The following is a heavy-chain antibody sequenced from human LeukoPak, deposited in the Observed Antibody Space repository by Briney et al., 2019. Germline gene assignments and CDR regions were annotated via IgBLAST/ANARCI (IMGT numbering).Heavy chain of an antibody. J-gene: IGHJ4*02. CDR2: FYHSGST. Sequence: SETLSFTCTVSGYSITSGFYWGWIRQPPGKGLEWVGTFYHSGSTHYNPSLKSRVTISVDTSKNQFSLRLSSATVADTAVYFCARASYSDYVVNYWGQGILVTVSS. CDR3: ARASYSDYVVNY. D-gene: IGHD4-11*01. V-gene: IGHV4-38-2*02. CDR1: GYSITSGFY.